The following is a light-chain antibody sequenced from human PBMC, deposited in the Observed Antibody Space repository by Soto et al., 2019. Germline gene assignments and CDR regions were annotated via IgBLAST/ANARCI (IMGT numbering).Light chain of an antibody. CDR3: SSYAGSNNFPCV. Sequence: QSALTQPPSASGSPGQSVTISCTGTSSDVGGYNYVSWYQQHPGKAPKLMIYEVSKRPSGVPDRFSGSKSGNTASLTVSGLQAEDEADYYCSSYAGSNNFPCVFGTGTKLTVL. CDR2: EVS. J-gene: IGLJ1*01. CDR1: SSDVGGYNY. V-gene: IGLV2-8*01.